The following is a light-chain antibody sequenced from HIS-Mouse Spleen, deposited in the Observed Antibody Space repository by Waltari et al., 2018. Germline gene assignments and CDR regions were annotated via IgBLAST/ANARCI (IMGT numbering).Light chain of an antibody. V-gene: IGKV1-5*03. CDR3: QQYNSYIFT. CDR1: QSISSW. CDR2: KAS. Sequence: DIQMTQSPSTLSASVGDRVTLTCRASQSISSWLDWYQQKPGKAPKLRIYKASSLESGVPSRFSGSGSGTEFTLTISSLQPDDFATYYCQQYNSYIFTFGPGTKVDIK. J-gene: IGKJ3*01.